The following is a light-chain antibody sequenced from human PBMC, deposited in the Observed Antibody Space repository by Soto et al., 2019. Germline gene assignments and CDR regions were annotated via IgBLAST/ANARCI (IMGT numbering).Light chain of an antibody. V-gene: IGKV1-39*01. CDR1: QSISSY. CDR3: QQYNKWPP. CDR2: AAS. Sequence: DIQMTQSPSSLSASVGERVTITCRASQSISSYLNWYQQKPGKAPKLLIYAASSLQSGVPSRFSGSGSGTEFTLTISSLQSEDFAVYYCQQYNKWPPFGQGTKVDIK. J-gene: IGKJ1*01.